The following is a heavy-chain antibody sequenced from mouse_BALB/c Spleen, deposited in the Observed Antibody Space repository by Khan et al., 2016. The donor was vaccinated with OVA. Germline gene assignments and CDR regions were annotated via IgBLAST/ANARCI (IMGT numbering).Heavy chain of an antibody. Sequence: QVQLQQPRAELVKPGASVKLSCKASGYTFTSYYMYWVKQRPGQGLEWIGGINPNNGVTDFNEKFKSKATLTVDKSSSTAYMQLSSLTSEDSAVYYCTRSGWAAFAYWGQGTLVTVSA. CDR1: GYTFTSYY. CDR2: INPNNGVT. J-gene: IGHJ3*01. D-gene: IGHD1-1*02. V-gene: IGHV1S81*02. CDR3: TRSGWAAFAY.